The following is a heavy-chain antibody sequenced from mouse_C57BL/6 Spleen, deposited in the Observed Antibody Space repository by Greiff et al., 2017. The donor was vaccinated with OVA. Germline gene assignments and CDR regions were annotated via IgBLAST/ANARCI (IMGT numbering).Heavy chain of an antibody. CDR3: TTYGDYDGYAMDY. CDR2: IDPENGDT. V-gene: IGHV14-4*01. Sequence: VQLQQSGAELVRPGASVKLSCTASGFNIKDDYMHWVKQRPEQGLEWIGWIDPENGDTEYASKFQGKATITADTSSNTAYLQLSSLTSEDTAVYYCTTYGDYDGYAMDYWGQGTSVTVSS. CDR1: GFNIKDDY. J-gene: IGHJ4*01. D-gene: IGHD2-4*01.